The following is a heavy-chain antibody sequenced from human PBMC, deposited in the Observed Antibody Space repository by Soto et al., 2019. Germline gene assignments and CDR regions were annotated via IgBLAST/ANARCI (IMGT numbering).Heavy chain of an antibody. D-gene: IGHD3-10*01. CDR3: ARGVTYYYGSGSYFDY. Sequence: SETLSLTCTVSGDSISSNNYYWGWIRQPPGKGLEWIGYINYSGSTYYNPSLKSRVTISVDTSKNQFSLKLSSVTAADTAVYYCARGVTYYYGSGSYFDYWGQGTLVTVSS. CDR2: INYSGST. CDR1: GDSISSNNYY. J-gene: IGHJ4*02. V-gene: IGHV4-31*03.